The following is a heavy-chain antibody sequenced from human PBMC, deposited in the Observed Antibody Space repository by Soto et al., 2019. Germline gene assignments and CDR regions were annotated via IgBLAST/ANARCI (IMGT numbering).Heavy chain of an antibody. CDR1: GYTFDSRS. Sequence: QVQLVESGGGVVQPGKSLRLSCVASGYTFDSRSMHWVRQAPGKGLEWVALMSFDGSNKYYADSVRGRFTISSDNSKSTLYLQMDILRPEDTAVYYCAKEFGWELQLSHPYYNSGMDVWGQGTTVTVSS. CDR2: MSFDGSNK. D-gene: IGHD1-1*01. J-gene: IGHJ6*02. CDR3: AKEFGWELQLSHPYYNSGMDV. V-gene: IGHV3-33*03.